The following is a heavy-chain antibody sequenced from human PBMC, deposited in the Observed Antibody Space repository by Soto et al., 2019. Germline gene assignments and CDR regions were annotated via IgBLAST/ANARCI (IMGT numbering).Heavy chain of an antibody. CDR2: IYHSGST. D-gene: IGHD4-17*01. J-gene: IGHJ6*02. CDR1: GYSISSGYY. Sequence: SETLCLTCAVSGYSISSGYYWGWIRQPPGKGLEWIGSIYHSGSTYYNPSLKSRVTISVDTSKNQFSLKLSSVTAADTAVYYCARDVTSLRVTVTKNDECMDVWGQGTTVTVSS. CDR3: ARDVTSLRVTVTKNDECMDV. V-gene: IGHV4-38-2*02.